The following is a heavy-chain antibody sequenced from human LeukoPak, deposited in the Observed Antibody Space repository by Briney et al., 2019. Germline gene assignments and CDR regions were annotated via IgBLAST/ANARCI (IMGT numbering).Heavy chain of an antibody. V-gene: IGHV1-69*06. D-gene: IGHD3-10*01. CDR3: ARALLWFGECLDY. Sequence: SVKVSCKASGGTFSSYAISWVRQAPGQGLEWMGRIIPIFGTANYAQKLQGRVTITADKSTSTAYMELSSLRSEDTAVYYCARALLWFGECLDYWGQGTLVTVSS. J-gene: IGHJ4*02. CDR1: GGTFSSYA. CDR2: IIPIFGTA.